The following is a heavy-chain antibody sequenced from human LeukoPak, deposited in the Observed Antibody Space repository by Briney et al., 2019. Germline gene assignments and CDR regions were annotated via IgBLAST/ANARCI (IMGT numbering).Heavy chain of an antibody. D-gene: IGHD1-26*01. V-gene: IGHV4-34*01. CDR1: GGSFSGYY. CDR3: AKIGSYWFHYFDY. Sequence: SETLSLTCAVYGGSFSGYYWSWIRQPPGKGLEWIGEINHSGSTNYNPSLKSRVTISVDTSKSQFSLELSRLRSDDTAVYYCAKIGSYWFHYFDYWGQGTLVTVSS. J-gene: IGHJ4*02. CDR2: INHSGST.